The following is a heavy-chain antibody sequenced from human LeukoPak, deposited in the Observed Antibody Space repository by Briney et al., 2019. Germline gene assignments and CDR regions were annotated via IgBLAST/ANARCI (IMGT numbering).Heavy chain of an antibody. CDR1: GFTFSSYA. Sequence: PGGSLRLSCAASGFTFSSYAMSWVRQAPGKGLEWVSAISGSGGSTYYADSVKGRFTISRDNSKNTLYLQMNSLRAEDTAVYYCAKDRMADSSGYYPLFDYWGQGTLVTVSS. D-gene: IGHD3-22*01. CDR3: AKDRMADSSGYYPLFDY. J-gene: IGHJ4*02. CDR2: ISGSGGST. V-gene: IGHV3-23*01.